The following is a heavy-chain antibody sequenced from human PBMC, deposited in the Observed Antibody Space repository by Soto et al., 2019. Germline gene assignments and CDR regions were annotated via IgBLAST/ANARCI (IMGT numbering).Heavy chain of an antibody. D-gene: IGHD5-18*01. Sequence: VQLQESGPGLVKPSETLSLTCTVSGGSISNYYWSFIRQPPGKGLEWIGYMYYSGSTNYNPSLTSRVXRSXDXYMNQFSLKLSSVTAADTAVYYCAGYSYGPRGGIDYWGQGTLVTVSS. CDR2: MYYSGST. CDR3: AGYSYGPRGGIDY. CDR1: GGSISNYY. J-gene: IGHJ4*02. V-gene: IGHV4-59*01.